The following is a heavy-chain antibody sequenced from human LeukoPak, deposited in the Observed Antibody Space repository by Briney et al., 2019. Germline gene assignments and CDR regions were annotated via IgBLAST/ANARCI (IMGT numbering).Heavy chain of an antibody. J-gene: IGHJ5*02. CDR1: GYTFTGYY. D-gene: IGHD3-22*01. CDR2: INPNSGGT. Sequence: ASVKVSCKASGYTFTGYYMHWVRQAPGQGLEWMGWINPNSGGTNYAQKFQGRVTMIRDTSISTAYMELSRLRSDDTAVYYCAREGYYYDSSGYYPGGWFDPWGQGTLVTVSS. V-gene: IGHV1-2*02. CDR3: AREGYYYDSSGYYPGGWFDP.